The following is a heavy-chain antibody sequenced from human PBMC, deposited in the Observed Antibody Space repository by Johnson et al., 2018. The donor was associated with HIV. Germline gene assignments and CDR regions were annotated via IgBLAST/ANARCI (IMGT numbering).Heavy chain of an antibody. V-gene: IGHV3-30*14. Sequence: QVQLVESGGGVVQPGTSLSLSSAPSGFTFSTSVMHWVRRAPGKGLEWVSGISVDGYIKYYADSVKGRFTISRDNSKNTLYLQMGSLRAEDMAVYYCARDPLENDYIWGQGAFDIWGQGTMVTVSS. CDR3: ARDPLENDYIWGQGAFDI. CDR1: GFTFSTSV. CDR2: ISVDGYIK. D-gene: IGHD3-16*01. J-gene: IGHJ3*02.